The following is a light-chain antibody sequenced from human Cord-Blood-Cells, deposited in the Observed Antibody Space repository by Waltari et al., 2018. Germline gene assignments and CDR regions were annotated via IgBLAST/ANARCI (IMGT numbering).Light chain of an antibody. CDR3: QVWDSSSDHPV. Sequence: SYVLTQPPSVSVAPGKTARITCGGNKIGSKSVPWYQQKTGQAPVLVVYDDSDRPSGIPERFSGSNSGNTATLTISRVEAGDEADYYCQVWDSSSDHPVFGGGTKLTVL. V-gene: IGLV3-21*03. CDR2: DDS. J-gene: IGLJ2*01. CDR1: KIGSKS.